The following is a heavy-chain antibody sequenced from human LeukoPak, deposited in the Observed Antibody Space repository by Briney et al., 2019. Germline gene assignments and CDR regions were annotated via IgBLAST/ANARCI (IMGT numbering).Heavy chain of an antibody. CDR3: ARDASFGDSSGYRAY. CDR1: GFTVSSNY. J-gene: IGHJ4*02. Sequence: GGSLRLSCAASGFTVSSNYMSWVRQAPGKGLEWVSVIYSGGSTYYADSVKGRFTISRDNSKNTLCLQMNSLRAEDTAVYYCARDASFGDSSGYRAYWGQGTLVTVSS. D-gene: IGHD3-22*01. V-gene: IGHV3-53*01. CDR2: IYSGGST.